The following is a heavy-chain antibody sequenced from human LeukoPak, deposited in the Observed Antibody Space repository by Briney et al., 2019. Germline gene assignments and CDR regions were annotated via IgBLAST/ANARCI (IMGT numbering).Heavy chain of an antibody. CDR1: GYTFTGYY. J-gene: IGHJ4*02. CDR2: INPNSDGT. Sequence: ASVKVSCKASGYTFTGYYIHWVRQAPGQGLEWMGRINPNSDGTDYAQRFQGRVTLTRDTSISTAYMDLSRLTSDDTAVYFCARVELTTGPRYLDSWGQGTLVTVSS. V-gene: IGHV1-2*06. CDR3: ARVELTTGPRYLDS. D-gene: IGHD3-22*01.